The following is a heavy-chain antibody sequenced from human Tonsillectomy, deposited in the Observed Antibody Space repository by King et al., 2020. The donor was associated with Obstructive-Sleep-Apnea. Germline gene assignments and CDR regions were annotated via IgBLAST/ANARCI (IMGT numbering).Heavy chain of an antibody. Sequence: EVQLVESGGGLVQPGGSLKLSCAASGFSISGSNIHWVRQATGKGLEWVGRIRRKANNYATAYGASVNGRFTISRDDSKNMAFLQMDSLKTEDTAMYYCVGHWDCSTGTCYRRDYWGPGTGVTVSS. V-gene: IGHV3-73*02. D-gene: IGHD2-2*01. CDR1: GFSISGSN. CDR3: VGHWDCSTGTCYRRDY. CDR2: IRRKANNYAT. J-gene: IGHJ4*02.